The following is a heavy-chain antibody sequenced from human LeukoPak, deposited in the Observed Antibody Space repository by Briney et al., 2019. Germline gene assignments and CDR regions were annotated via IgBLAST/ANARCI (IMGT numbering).Heavy chain of an antibody. V-gene: IGHV3-48*01. J-gene: IGHJ4*02. CDR2: ISGSSSNI. D-gene: IGHD1-26*01. CDR3: ARLEVGSYFYSYFDY. CDR1: GFTFNTYT. Sequence: GGSLRLSCAASGFTFNTYTMNWVRQAPGKGLEWVSYISGSSSNIYYADSVQGRFTISRDNAKNSLYLQMNSLRGEDTAVYYCARLEVGSYFYSYFDYWGQGALVTVSS.